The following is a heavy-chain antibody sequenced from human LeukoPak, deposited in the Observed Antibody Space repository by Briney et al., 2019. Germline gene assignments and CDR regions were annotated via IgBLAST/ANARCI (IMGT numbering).Heavy chain of an antibody. V-gene: IGHV3-21*01. CDR3: AREYYGDYEYYYYGMDV. Sequence: NPGGSLRLSCAASGFTFSSYSMNWVRRAPGKGLEWVSFISSSSTYIHYADSVKGRFTISRDNAKNSVYLQMNSLRAEDTAVYYCAREYYGDYEYYYYGMDVWGQGTTVTVSS. D-gene: IGHD4-17*01. CDR1: GFTFSSYS. J-gene: IGHJ6*02. CDR2: ISSSSTYI.